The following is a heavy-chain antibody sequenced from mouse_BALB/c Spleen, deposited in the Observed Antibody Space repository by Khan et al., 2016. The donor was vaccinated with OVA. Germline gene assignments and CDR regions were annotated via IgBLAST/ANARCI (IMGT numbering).Heavy chain of an antibody. J-gene: IGHJ3*01. CDR1: GYTLTNYG. CDR2: INTYTGEP. D-gene: IGHD2-1*01. CDR3: ARSNGNYWFAY. Sequence: QIQLVQSGPELKKPGETVKISCKASGYTLTNYGMNWVKLAPGKGLKWMGWINTYTGEPTYAEDFKGRIAFSLETSASTAYLQINNLKNEDTATYFCARSNGNYWFAYWGQGTLVTVSA. V-gene: IGHV9-3-1*01.